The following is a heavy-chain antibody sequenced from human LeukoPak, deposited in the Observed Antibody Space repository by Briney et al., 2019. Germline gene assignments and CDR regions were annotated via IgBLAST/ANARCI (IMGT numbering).Heavy chain of an antibody. V-gene: IGHV4-61*01. D-gene: IGHD2-2*01. Sequence: SSETLSLTCTVSGGSVSSGSYYWSWIRQPPGEGLEWIGYIYYSGSTNYNPSLKSRVTISVDTSKNQFSLKLSSVTAADTAVYYCASRYCSSTSCSHGFDYWGQGTLVTVSS. CDR3: ASRYCSSTSCSHGFDY. CDR1: GGSVSSGSYY. J-gene: IGHJ4*02. CDR2: IYYSGST.